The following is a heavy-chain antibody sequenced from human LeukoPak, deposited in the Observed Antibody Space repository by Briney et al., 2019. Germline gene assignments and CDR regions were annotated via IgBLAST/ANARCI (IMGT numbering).Heavy chain of an antibody. CDR3: ARSLDPPYYGSGSHFDY. CDR1: GGTFSSYA. Sequence: SVKVSCKASGGTFSSYAISWVRQAPGQGLEWMGGIIPIFCTANYAQKFQGRVTITTDESTSTAYMELSSLRSEDTAVYYCARSLDPPYYGSGSHFDYWGQGTLVTVSS. D-gene: IGHD3-10*01. V-gene: IGHV1-69*05. J-gene: IGHJ4*02. CDR2: IIPIFCTA.